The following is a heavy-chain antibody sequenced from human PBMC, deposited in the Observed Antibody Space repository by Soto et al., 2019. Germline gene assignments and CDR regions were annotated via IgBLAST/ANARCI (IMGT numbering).Heavy chain of an antibody. CDR1: GGSISGHY. Sequence: QVQLQESGPGLVRPSETLSLTCNVSGGSISGHYWPWIRQPAGKELEWIGRIYSTGTTDYNPSLESRVTMSVDTSKNRRSLNLSSVTAADTAVYYCAREKGYYYSGMDVWGQGTTVAVSS. CDR2: IYSTGTT. J-gene: IGHJ6*02. V-gene: IGHV4-4*07. D-gene: IGHD3-16*01. CDR3: AREKGYYYSGMDV.